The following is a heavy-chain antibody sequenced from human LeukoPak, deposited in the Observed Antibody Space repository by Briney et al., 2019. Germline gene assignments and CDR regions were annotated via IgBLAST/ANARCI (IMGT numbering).Heavy chain of an antibody. CDR2: IYYSGST. J-gene: IGHJ4*02. CDR1: GGSISSGGYS. Sequence: PSQTLSLTCAVSGGSISSGGYSWSWIRQPPGKGLEWIGYIYYSGSTYYNPSLKSRVTISVDTSKNQFPLKLSSVTAADTAVYYCARTDYYDSSGYYSLWGQGTLVTVSS. V-gene: IGHV4-30-4*07. D-gene: IGHD3-22*01. CDR3: ARTDYYDSSGYYSL.